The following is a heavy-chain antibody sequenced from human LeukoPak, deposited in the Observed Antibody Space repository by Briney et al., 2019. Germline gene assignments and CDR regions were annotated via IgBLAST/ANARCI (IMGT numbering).Heavy chain of an antibody. CDR2: IYYTGGT. CDR3: AKYGNSGWVIDN. Sequence: SETLSLTCTVSGGSVVSNYWTWIRHPPGKGLEYIGYIYYTGGTNYNPSLKSRVTISVDTSKNQFSLKLSSVTAADTAVYFCAKYGNSGWVIDNWGQGTPVTASS. CDR1: GGSVVSNY. D-gene: IGHD6-19*01. V-gene: IGHV4-59*08. J-gene: IGHJ4*02.